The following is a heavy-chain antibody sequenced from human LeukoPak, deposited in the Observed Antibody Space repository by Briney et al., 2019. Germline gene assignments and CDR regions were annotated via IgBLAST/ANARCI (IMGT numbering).Heavy chain of an antibody. CDR2: IIPIFGTA. J-gene: IGHJ4*02. CDR3: ARASSDDTAMATPFAY. CDR1: GGTFSSYA. V-gene: IGHV1-69*13. D-gene: IGHD5-18*01. Sequence: GASVKVSCKASGGTFSSYAISWVRQAPGQGLEWMGRIIPIFGTANYAQKFQGRVTITADESTRTVYMSLNSLRFEDTAVYYCARASSDDTAMATPFAYWGQGTLVTVSS.